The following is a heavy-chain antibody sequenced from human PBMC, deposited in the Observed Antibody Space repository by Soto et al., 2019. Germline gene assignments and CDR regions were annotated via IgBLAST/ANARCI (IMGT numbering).Heavy chain of an antibody. Sequence: PGESLKISCKASGYSFTSSWIGWVRQMPGSGLEWMGIIYAGDSDTRYSPSFQGHVTISADKSISTAYLQWSSLKASDTAIYYCARLPNLFYYYGMDVRGQGTTVTVSS. CDR3: ARLPNLFYYYGMDV. J-gene: IGHJ6*02. CDR1: GYSFTSSW. CDR2: IYAGDSDT. V-gene: IGHV5-51*01.